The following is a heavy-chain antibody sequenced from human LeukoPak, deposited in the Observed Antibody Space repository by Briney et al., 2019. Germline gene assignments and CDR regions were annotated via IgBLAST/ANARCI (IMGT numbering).Heavy chain of an antibody. V-gene: IGHV1-18*01. D-gene: IGHD1-1*01. CDR3: ARLEFAGTHYFDY. CDR2: ISVYNGNT. Sequence: GASVKVSCKASGYTFTSYGISWVRQAPGQGLEWMGWISVYNGNTNYAQKLQGRVTMTTDTSMSTAYMDLRSLGSDDTAVYYCARLEFAGTHYFDYWGQGTLVTVSS. CDR1: GYTFTSYG. J-gene: IGHJ4*02.